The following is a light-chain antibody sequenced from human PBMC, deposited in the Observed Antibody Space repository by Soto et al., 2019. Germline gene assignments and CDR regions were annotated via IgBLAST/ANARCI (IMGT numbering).Light chain of an antibody. Sequence: QLVLTQSPSASASLGASVKLTCTLSSGHSEYAIAWHQQQPKKGPRYLMKVNNDGSHNKGDGIPDRFSGSSSGAERYLTISRLRSEDAADYYCQTWGPGVRVFGGGTKLTVL. CDR3: QTWGPGVRV. V-gene: IGLV4-69*01. CDR1: SGHSEYA. J-gene: IGLJ3*02. CDR2: VNNDGSH.